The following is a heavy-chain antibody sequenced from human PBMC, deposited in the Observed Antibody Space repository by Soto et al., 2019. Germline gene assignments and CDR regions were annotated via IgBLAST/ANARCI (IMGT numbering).Heavy chain of an antibody. CDR2: VSSGGGT. Sequence: EVELLESGGGLVQPAGSLRLSCAASGFTFSTYAMGWVRQAPGKGLEWVSVVSSGGGTHYADSVKGRFTVSRDNSKNTLSLQMNSLSAEDTAVYYCAKRRGAGGHFDYWGQGALVTVSS. V-gene: IGHV3-23*01. CDR1: GFTFSTYA. D-gene: IGHD2-15*01. J-gene: IGHJ4*02. CDR3: AKRRGAGGHFDY.